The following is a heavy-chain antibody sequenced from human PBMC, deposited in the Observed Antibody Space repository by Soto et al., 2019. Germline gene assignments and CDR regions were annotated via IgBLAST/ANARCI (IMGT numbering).Heavy chain of an antibody. D-gene: IGHD6-13*01. Sequence: GGSLRLSCAASGFTVSSSQMTWVRQVPGKALEWVSLIFIGGTTQYAVSVKGRSTISRDYSRNTVFLQMNSLRAEDTAVYYCAREGTLGQLVDFDYWGQGTLVTVSS. CDR3: AREGTLGQLVDFDY. CDR2: IFIGGTT. J-gene: IGHJ4*02. CDR1: GFTVSSSQ. V-gene: IGHV3-66*01.